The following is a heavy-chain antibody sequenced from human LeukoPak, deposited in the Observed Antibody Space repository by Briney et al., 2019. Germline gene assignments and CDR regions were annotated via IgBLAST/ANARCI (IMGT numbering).Heavy chain of an antibody. D-gene: IGHD3-16*02. J-gene: IGHJ6*03. CDR3: ARRVWGYDYVWGSYPSPDMDV. CDR1: GGSYSGYY. CDR2: INHSGST. V-gene: IGHV4-34*01. Sequence: SETLSLTCAVYGGSYSGYYWSWIRQPPGKGLEWIGEINHSGSTNYNPSLKSRVTISVDTSKNQFSLKLSSVTAADTAVYYCARRVWGYDYVWGSYPSPDMDVWGKGTTVTISS.